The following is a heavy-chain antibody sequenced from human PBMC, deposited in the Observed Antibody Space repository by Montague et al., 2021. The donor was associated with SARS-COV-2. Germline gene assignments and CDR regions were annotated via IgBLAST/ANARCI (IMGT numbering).Heavy chain of an antibody. CDR1: GGSISSGGYY. D-gene: IGHD3-22*01. Sequence: TLSLTCTVSGGSISSGGYYWSWIRQHPGKGLEWIGYIYYSGSTXYNPSLKSRVTISVDTSKNQFSLKLSSVTAADTAVYYCARARITMIVAVNAFDIWGQGTMVTVSS. CDR2: IYYSGST. CDR3: ARARITMIVAVNAFDI. V-gene: IGHV4-31*03. J-gene: IGHJ3*02.